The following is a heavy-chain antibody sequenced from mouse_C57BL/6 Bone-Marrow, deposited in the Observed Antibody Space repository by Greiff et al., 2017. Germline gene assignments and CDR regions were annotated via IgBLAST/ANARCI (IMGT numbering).Heavy chain of an antibody. V-gene: IGHV1-69*01. CDR1: GYTFTSYW. D-gene: IGHD2-10*01. J-gene: IGHJ4*01. CDR2: IDPSDSYT. Sequence: QVQLQQPGAELVMPGASVKLSCKASGYTFTSYWMHWVKQRPGQGLEWIGEIDPSDSYTNYNQKFKGKSTLTVDKSSSTAYMQLSSLTSEDSAVYYYARGLLSMDYWGQGTSVTVSS. CDR3: ARGLLSMDY.